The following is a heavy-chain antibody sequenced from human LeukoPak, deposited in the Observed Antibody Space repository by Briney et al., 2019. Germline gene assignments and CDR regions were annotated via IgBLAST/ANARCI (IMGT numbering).Heavy chain of an antibody. CDR3: ASLAVPAATNDC. J-gene: IGHJ4*02. D-gene: IGHD2-2*01. Sequence: PSETLSLTCTVSGGSINNNDYYWGWIRQPPGKGLEWIGSIYYSGSTYHNPSLKSRLTLSVDASKNQFPLKLSSVTAADTAVYYCASLAVPAATNDCWGQGTLVIVSS. CDR2: IYYSGST. V-gene: IGHV4-39*01. CDR1: GGSINNNDYY.